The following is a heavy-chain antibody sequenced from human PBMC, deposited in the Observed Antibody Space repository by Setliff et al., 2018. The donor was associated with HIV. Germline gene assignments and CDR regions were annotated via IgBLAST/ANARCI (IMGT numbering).Heavy chain of an antibody. D-gene: IGHD6-13*01. V-gene: IGHV1-24*01. CDR2: FDPEDGET. CDR1: GYTLTELS. Sequence: ASVKVSCKVSGYTLTELSMHWVRQAPGKGLEWMGGFDPEDGETIYAQKFQGRVTMTEDTSTDTAYMELSSLRSEDTAVYYCAKDHATSSWFTALLDYWGQGALVTVSS. CDR3: AKDHATSSWFTALLDY. J-gene: IGHJ4*02.